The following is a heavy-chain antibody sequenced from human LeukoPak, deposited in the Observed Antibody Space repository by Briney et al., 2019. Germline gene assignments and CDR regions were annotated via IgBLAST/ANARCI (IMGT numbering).Heavy chain of an antibody. Sequence: ASVKVSCKASGYTFSAYEINWVRQASGQGLEWVGWVNTNTGKTDYAQKFQGRVTMSRDMSTTTDYMELSSLTSDDTAVYYCARDNSVGNTAWWFDPWGQGTLVTVSS. V-gene: IGHV1-8*02. CDR1: GYTFSAYE. CDR3: ARDNSVGNTAWWFDP. CDR2: VNTNTGKT. J-gene: IGHJ5*02. D-gene: IGHD1-26*01.